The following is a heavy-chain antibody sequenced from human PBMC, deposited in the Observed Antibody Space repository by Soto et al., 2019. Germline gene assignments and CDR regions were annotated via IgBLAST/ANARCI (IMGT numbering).Heavy chain of an antibody. V-gene: IGHV4-31*03. CDR3: ARDGYDSIYY. Sequence: SETLSLTCTVSGGSISSCGYYWSWIRQHPGKGLEWIGYIYYSGSTYYNPSLKSRVTISVDTSKNQFSLKLSSVTAADTAVYYCARDGYDSIYYWGQGTLVTVSS. CDR1: GGSISSCGYY. D-gene: IGHD2-2*01. CDR2: IYYSGST. J-gene: IGHJ4*02.